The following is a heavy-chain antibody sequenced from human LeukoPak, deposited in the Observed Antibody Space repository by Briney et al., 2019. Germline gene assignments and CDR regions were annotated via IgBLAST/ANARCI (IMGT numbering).Heavy chain of an antibody. V-gene: IGHV3-74*01. CDR1: GFTFSSYW. Sequence: GGSLRLSCAASGFTFSSYWMHWVRQAPGKGLVWVSRIHKDGSSTGHADSVKGRFTIFRDNAKNTLFLQMNSLRAEDTAVYYCARERMGSGNWYLDLWGRGTLVTVSS. D-gene: IGHD3-10*01. J-gene: IGHJ2*01. CDR3: ARERMGSGNWYLDL. CDR2: IHKDGSST.